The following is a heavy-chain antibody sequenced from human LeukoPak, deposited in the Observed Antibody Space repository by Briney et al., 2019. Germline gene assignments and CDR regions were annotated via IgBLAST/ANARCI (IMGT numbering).Heavy chain of an antibody. CDR3: VRDSGYGLDAFDI. J-gene: IGHJ3*02. V-gene: IGHV6-1*01. CDR1: GDRVSSNSAA. CDR2: TFYRARWYN. D-gene: IGHD5-12*01. Sequence: SQTLSLTCAISGDRVSSNSAARNWIRQSLSRGLEWLGRTFYRARWYNQYALSVQSRISINPDTAKNQFSLQLNSVTPDDSAVYYCVRDSGYGLDAFDIWDQGTMVTVSS.